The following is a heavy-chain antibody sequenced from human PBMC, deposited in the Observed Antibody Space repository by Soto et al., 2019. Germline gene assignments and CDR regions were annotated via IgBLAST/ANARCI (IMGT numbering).Heavy chain of an antibody. J-gene: IGHJ5*02. Sequence: EVQVLESGGGLVEPGGSLRLSCAASGFTFSSYAMSWVRQAPGKGLEWVSAITGSGGSTFYADSVKGRCTISRDNSKNTVYLQMNSLRAEDTAVYYCAKRIYLGPRVPWGQGTLVTVSS. CDR1: GFTFSSYA. CDR3: AKRIYLGPRVP. CDR2: ITGSGGST. V-gene: IGHV3-23*01. D-gene: IGHD3-3*01.